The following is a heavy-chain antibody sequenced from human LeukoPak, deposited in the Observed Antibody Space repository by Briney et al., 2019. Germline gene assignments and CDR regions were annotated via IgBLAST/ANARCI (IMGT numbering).Heavy chain of an antibody. Sequence: GGSLRLSCAASGFTFSSYAVSWIRQAPGKGLEWVSYISSSGSTIYYADSVKGRFTISRDNAKNSLYLQMNSLRAEDTAVYYCARDQETTHYFDYWGQGTLVTVSS. CDR2: ISSSGSTI. D-gene: IGHD4-17*01. V-gene: IGHV3-11*04. CDR1: GFTFSSYA. J-gene: IGHJ4*02. CDR3: ARDQETTHYFDY.